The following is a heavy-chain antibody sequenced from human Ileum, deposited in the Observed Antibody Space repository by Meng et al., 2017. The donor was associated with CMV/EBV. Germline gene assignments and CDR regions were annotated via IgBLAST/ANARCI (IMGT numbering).Heavy chain of an antibody. J-gene: IGHJ4*02. CDR2: INHVGRT. CDR1: CGSLRGND. D-gene: IGHD3-16*02. V-gene: IGHV4-34*01. CDR3: ARGLFRYPAYFDL. Sequence: VHFHKLAPGLLKPTRTMSLTCAAYCGSLRGNDCTWIRQSPGNGLQWIAEINHVGRTNSNPSLASRVTISQDTSKNQCSLKLNSVTVADSAVYYCARGLFRYPAYFDLWGQGTLVTVSS.